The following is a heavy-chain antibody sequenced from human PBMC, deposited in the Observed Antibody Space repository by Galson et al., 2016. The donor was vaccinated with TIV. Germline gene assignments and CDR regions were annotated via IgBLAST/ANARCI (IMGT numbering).Heavy chain of an antibody. CDR2: ISDDGNSK. V-gene: IGHV3-30*09. J-gene: IGHJ5*02. D-gene: IGHD3-22*01. CDR1: GFTFSPYA. Sequence: SLRLSCAASGFTFSPYAMHWVRQAPGKGLEWLAVISDDGNSKYYADSVKGRFAISRDNSKNTLYLQMINLRVEDTAVYYCAKDGYYYDSNSKNWFDPWGQGTPVTVSS. CDR3: AKDGYYYDSNSKNWFDP.